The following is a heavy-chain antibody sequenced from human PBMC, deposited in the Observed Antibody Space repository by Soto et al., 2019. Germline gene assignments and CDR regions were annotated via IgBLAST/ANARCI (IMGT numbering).Heavy chain of an antibody. CDR2: IIPIFGTA. CDR1: GGTFSSYA. J-gene: IGHJ4*02. Sequence: ASVKVSCKASGGTFSSYAISWVRQAPGQGLEWMGGIIPIFGTANYAQKFQGRGTITADKSTSTAYMELSSLRSEDTAVYYCAQSLDTAMVITLDYWGQGTLVTVSS. V-gene: IGHV1-69*06. CDR3: AQSLDTAMVITLDY. D-gene: IGHD5-18*01.